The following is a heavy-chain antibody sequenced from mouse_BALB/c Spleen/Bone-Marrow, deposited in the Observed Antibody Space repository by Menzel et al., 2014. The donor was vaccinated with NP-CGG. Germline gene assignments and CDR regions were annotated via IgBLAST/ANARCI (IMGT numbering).Heavy chain of an antibody. D-gene: IGHD1-1*01. Sequence: DVKLQESGAELVKPGASVKLSCTASGFNIKDTYMHWVKQRPEQGLEWIGRIDPANGNTKYDPKFQGKATITADTSSNTAYLQLSSLTSEDTAVYYCAPYYYGSSLFAYWGQETLVTVSA. CDR3: APYYYGSSLFAY. J-gene: IGHJ3*01. V-gene: IGHV14-3*02. CDR1: GFNIKDTY. CDR2: IDPANGNT.